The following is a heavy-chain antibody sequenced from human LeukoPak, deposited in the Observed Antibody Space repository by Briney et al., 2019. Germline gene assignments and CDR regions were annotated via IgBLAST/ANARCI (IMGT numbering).Heavy chain of an antibody. J-gene: IGHJ5*02. CDR1: GYTFTSYG. CDR2: ISAYNGNT. CDR3: ARVDTMVRGRGPPWFDP. Sequence: ASVKVSCKASGYTFTSYGICWVRQAPGQGLEWMGWISAYNGNTNYAQKLQGRVTMTTDTSTSTAYMELRSLRSDDTAVYYCARVDTMVRGRGPPWFDPWGQGTLVTVSS. D-gene: IGHD3-10*01. V-gene: IGHV1-18*01.